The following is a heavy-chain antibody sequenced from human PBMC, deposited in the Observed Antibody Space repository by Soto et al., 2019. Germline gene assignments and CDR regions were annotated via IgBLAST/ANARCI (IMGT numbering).Heavy chain of an antibody. Sequence: ASVKVSCRASGYSFTSYGISWVRQAPGQGLEWMGWISGYNGNTNYEQKLQGRVTMTTDTSTSTAYMELRSLRSDDTAVYYCAREHYSSWYPPDYWGQGTLVTVSS. V-gene: IGHV1-18*01. J-gene: IGHJ4*02. CDR2: ISGYNGNT. D-gene: IGHD6-13*01. CDR3: AREHYSSWYPPDY. CDR1: GYSFTSYG.